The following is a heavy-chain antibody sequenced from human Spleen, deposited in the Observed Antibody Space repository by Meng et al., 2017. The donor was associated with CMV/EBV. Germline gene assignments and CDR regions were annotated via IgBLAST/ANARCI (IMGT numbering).Heavy chain of an antibody. CDR1: GFTFSSYA. CDR3: AKDSSVVVPSARDYFDY. CDR2: ISASGAGT. D-gene: IGHD2-2*01. J-gene: IGHJ4*02. Sequence: GESLKISCAASGFTFSSYAMSWVRQVPGKGLEWVLSISASGAGTYSADSVKGRFTISRDNAKNTLYLQMNSLRAEDTAVYYCAKDSSVVVPSARDYFDYWGQGTLVTVSS. V-gene: IGHV3-23*01.